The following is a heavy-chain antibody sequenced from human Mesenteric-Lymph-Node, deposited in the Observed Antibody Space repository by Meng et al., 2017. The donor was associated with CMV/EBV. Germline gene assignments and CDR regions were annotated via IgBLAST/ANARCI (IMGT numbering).Heavy chain of an antibody. CDR1: GGIFSSYA. Sequence: SVKVSCKASGGIFSSYAISWVRQAPGQGLEWMGGIIPIFGTANYAQKFQGRVTITTDESTSTAYMELSSLRSEDTAVYYCARSPLVVPAALPYGMDVWGQGTTVTVSS. CDR2: IIPIFGTA. D-gene: IGHD2-2*01. J-gene: IGHJ6*02. CDR3: ARSPLVVPAALPYGMDV. V-gene: IGHV1-69*05.